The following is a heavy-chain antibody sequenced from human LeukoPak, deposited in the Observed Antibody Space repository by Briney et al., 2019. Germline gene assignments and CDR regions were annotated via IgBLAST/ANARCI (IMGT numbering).Heavy chain of an antibody. CDR2: IKAKAHGGTI. D-gene: IGHD1-26*01. Sequence: GGSLRLSCAASGFTFINAWMAWVRQAPGQGLEWVGRIKAKAHGGTIEYAAPVKGRFTISRDDSKNTLYLQMNSLKTEDTAVYYCTTDGVGVEGATYDNCGQGTLVTVSS. CDR1: GFTFINAW. CDR3: TTDGVGVEGATYDN. J-gene: IGHJ4*02. V-gene: IGHV3-15*01.